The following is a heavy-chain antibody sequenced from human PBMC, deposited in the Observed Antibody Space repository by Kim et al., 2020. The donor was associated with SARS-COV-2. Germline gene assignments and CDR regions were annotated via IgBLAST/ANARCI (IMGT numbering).Heavy chain of an antibody. CDR3: AREEPAYSSSRGEGFDP. CDR1: GYTFTGYY. V-gene: IGHV1-2*06. J-gene: IGHJ5*02. CDR2: INPNSGGT. Sequence: ASVKVSCKASGYTFTGYYMHWVRQAPGQGLEWMGRINPNSGGTNYAQKFQGRVTMTRDTSISTAYMELSRLRSDDTAVYYCAREEPAYSSSRGEGFDPWGQGTLVTVSS. D-gene: IGHD6-6*01.